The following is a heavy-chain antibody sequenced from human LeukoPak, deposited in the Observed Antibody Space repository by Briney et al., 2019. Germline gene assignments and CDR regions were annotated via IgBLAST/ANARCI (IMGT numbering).Heavy chain of an antibody. CDR2: ISSSSSYI. V-gene: IGHV3-21*01. Sequence: GGSLRLSCAASGFTFSTYSMSWVRQAPGKGLEWVSSISSSSSYIYYADSMKGRFTISRDNAKNSLYLQMSSLRAEDTAVYYCARLSGSGPRYNYYYMDVWGKGATVTVSS. J-gene: IGHJ6*03. CDR3: ARLSGSGPRYNYYYMDV. CDR1: GFTFSTYS. D-gene: IGHD3-3*01.